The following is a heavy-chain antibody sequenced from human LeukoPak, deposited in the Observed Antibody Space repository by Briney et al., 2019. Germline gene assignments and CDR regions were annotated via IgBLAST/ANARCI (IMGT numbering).Heavy chain of an antibody. Sequence: PGGSLRLSCAASGFTFSGYAMSWVRQAPGKGLEWVSGISGSGGSTYYADSVKGRFTISRDKSKSTLYLQMNSLRAEDTAVYYCAKESLGGYGSGSYRAQDDAFDIWGQGTMVTISS. V-gene: IGHV3-23*01. CDR2: ISGSGGST. J-gene: IGHJ3*02. CDR1: GFTFSGYA. D-gene: IGHD3-10*01. CDR3: AKESLGGYGSGSYRAQDDAFDI.